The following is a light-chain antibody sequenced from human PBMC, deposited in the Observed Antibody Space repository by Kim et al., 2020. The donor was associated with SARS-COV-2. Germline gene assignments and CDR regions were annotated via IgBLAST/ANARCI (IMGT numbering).Light chain of an antibody. V-gene: IGKV3-11*01. CDR3: QQRSNWPLYS. Sequence: LFPRRQPPPPCSASQGVSGFFAWYQPEPGQAPWLPVFYASNWATCVPVRFSGSGSGADFPPTIRRLEPGEFAVYYWQQRSNWPLYSFGQGTKRDIK. CDR2: YAS. J-gene: IGKJ2*03. CDR1: QGVSGF.